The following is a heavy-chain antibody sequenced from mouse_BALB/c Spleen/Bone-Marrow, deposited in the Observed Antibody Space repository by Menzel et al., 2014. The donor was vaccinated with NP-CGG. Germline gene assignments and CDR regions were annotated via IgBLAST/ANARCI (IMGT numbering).Heavy chain of an antibody. D-gene: IGHD3-1*01. CDR2: IYPGNSDT. Sequence: VQLKESGTVLARPGAAVKMSCKASGYTFSNYWMHWVKQRPGQGLEWIGTIYPGNSDTTYNQKFKGKAKLTAVTSTSTAYMEPSSLTNEDSAVYYCTTLARSDFDYWGQGTTLTVSS. V-gene: IGHV1-5*01. CDR3: TTLARSDFDY. CDR1: GYTFSNYW. J-gene: IGHJ2*01.